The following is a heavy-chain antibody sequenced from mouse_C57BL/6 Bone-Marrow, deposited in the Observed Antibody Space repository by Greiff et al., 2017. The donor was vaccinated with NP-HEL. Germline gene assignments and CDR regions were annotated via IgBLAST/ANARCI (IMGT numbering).Heavy chain of an antibody. Sequence: VQLKESGAELVRPGASVKLSCTASGFNIRDDYMHWVKQRPEQGLEWIGWIDTENGDTEYASKFQGKATITADTSSNTAYLLLSSLTSEDTAVYYCTTAYYFDYWGQGTTLTVSS. CDR1: GFNIRDDY. CDR3: TTAYYFDY. CDR2: IDTENGDT. J-gene: IGHJ2*01. V-gene: IGHV14-4*01.